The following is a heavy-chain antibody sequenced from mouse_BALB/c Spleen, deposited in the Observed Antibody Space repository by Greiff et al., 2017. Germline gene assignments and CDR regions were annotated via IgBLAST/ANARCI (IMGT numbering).Heavy chain of an antibody. Sequence: EVKLVESGGGLVKPGGSLKLSCAASGFTFSSYTMSWVRQTPEKRLEWVATISSGGGNTYYPDSVKGRFTISRDNAKNNLYLQMSSLRSEDTALYYCARCYGTWFAYWGQGTLVTVSA. J-gene: IGHJ3*01. D-gene: IGHD1-2*01. CDR1: GFTFSSYT. V-gene: IGHV5-9*03. CDR3: ARCYGTWFAY. CDR2: ISSGGGNT.